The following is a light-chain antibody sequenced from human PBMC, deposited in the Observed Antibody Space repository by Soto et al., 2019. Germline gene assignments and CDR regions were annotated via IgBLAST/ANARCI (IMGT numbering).Light chain of an antibody. V-gene: IGKV1-5*01. CDR3: QQYNSYPAT. Sequence: DIQMTQSPSTLSASVGDRVTITCRASQSISSWLAWYQQKPGKAPKLLIYDASSLESGVPSRFSGSGYGTEFALTISSMQPDDFATYYCQQYNSYPATFGQGNKVE. J-gene: IGKJ1*01. CDR1: QSISSW. CDR2: DAS.